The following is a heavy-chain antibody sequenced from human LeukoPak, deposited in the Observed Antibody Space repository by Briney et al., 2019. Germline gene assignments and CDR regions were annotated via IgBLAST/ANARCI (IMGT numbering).Heavy chain of an antibody. CDR3: AREGAAAGTNYFDY. V-gene: IGHV4-61*02. CDR1: GGSISSGSYY. J-gene: IGHJ4*02. Sequence: PSQTLSLTCTVSGGSISSGSYYWSWIRQPAGKGLEWIGRIYTSGSTNYNPSLKSRVTISVDTSKNQFSLKLSSVTAADTAVYYCAREGAAAGTNYFDYWGQGTLVTVSS. CDR2: IYTSGST. D-gene: IGHD6-13*01.